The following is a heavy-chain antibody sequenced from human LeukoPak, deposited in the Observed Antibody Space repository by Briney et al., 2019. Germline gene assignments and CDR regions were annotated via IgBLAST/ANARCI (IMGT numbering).Heavy chain of an antibody. Sequence: ASVKVSCKASGGTFSSYTISWVRQAPGQGLEWMGRIIPILGTANYAQKFQGRVTITADKSTSTAYMELSSLRSEDTAVYYCARGGSTSWNEAIYWFDPWGQGTLVTVSS. V-gene: IGHV1-69*08. J-gene: IGHJ5*02. D-gene: IGHD2-2*01. CDR3: ARGGSTSWNEAIYWFDP. CDR1: GGTFSSYT. CDR2: IIPILGTA.